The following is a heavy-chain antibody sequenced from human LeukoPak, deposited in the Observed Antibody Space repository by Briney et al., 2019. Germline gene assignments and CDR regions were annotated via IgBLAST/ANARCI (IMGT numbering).Heavy chain of an antibody. Sequence: PGGSLRLSCAASGFTFSSHGMHWIRQAPGKGLEWVAFIMHHGSSEYSADSVKGRFTISRDNSKNTLYLQMHSLRAEDTAVYFCARARLEAVAGTRCFDYCGQGTLVTVSS. CDR2: IMHHGSSE. V-gene: IGHV3-30*02. D-gene: IGHD6-19*01. J-gene: IGHJ4*02. CDR1: GFTFSSHG. CDR3: ARARLEAVAGTRCFDY.